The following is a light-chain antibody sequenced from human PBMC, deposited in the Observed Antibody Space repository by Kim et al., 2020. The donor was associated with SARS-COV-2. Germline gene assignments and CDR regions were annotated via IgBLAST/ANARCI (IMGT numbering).Light chain of an antibody. V-gene: IGKV3-20*01. CDR3: QQYDTSPSCT. CDR1: QSVTMNY. CDR2: GVS. J-gene: IGKJ2*02. Sequence: ELVLTQSPGTLSLSPGERATLSCRASQSVTMNYLAWYQQKPGQAPRLLIYGVSSRATGIPERFSGSGSGTEFTLTISRLEPEDFAVYYCQQYDTSPSCTFGQGTKLEI.